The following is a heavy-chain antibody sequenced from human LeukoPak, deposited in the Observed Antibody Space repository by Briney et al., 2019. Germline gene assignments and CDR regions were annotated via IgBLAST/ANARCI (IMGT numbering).Heavy chain of an antibody. Sequence: PGGSLRLSCAASGFTFSSYSMNWVRQAPGKGLEWVSYISSSSSTIYYADSVKGRFTISRDNSKSTLYLQMNSLRAEDTAVYYCAKARGSYSFDFWGQGTLVTVSS. CDR1: GFTFSSYS. CDR2: ISSSSSTI. CDR3: AKARGSYSFDF. D-gene: IGHD1-26*01. J-gene: IGHJ4*02. V-gene: IGHV3-48*01.